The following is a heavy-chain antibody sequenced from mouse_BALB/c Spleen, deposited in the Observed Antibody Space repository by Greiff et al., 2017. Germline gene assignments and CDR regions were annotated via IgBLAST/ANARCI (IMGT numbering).Heavy chain of an antibody. CDR3: AKHYDGSIYLFAY. Sequence: VQGVESGPGLVAPSQSLSITCTVSGFSLTDYCVSWIRQPPGKGLEWLGVIWGGGSTYNNSALKSRLSIRKDNSKIQVFLKMNSLQTDDTAMYCCAKHYDGSIYLFAYWGQGTLVTVSA. CDR2: IWGGGST. V-gene: IGHV2-6-5*01. D-gene: IGHD1-1*01. CDR1: GFSLTDYC. J-gene: IGHJ3*01.